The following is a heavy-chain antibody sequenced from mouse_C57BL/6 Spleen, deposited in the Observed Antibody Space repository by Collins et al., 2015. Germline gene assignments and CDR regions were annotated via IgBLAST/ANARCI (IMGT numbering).Heavy chain of an antibody. Sequence: DVQLQESGPGLVKPSQSLSLTCTVTGYSITSDYAWNWIRQFPGNKLEWMGYISYSGSTSYNPSLKSRISITRDTSKNQFFLQLNSVTTEDTATYYCARRDYYGSSYWWYFDVWGAGTTVTVSS. D-gene: IGHD1-1*01. CDR3: ARRDYYGSSYWWYFDV. V-gene: IGHV3-2*02. J-gene: IGHJ1*01. CDR2: ISYSGST. CDR1: GYSITSDYA.